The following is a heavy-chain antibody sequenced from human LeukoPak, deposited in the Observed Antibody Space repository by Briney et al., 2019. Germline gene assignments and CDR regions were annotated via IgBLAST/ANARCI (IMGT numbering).Heavy chain of an antibody. CDR1: GFTFSDFA. D-gene: IGHD3-22*01. CDR3: ARGHYYDSRGTTPNDY. J-gene: IGHJ4*02. CDR2: TFQGGGEI. V-gene: IGHV3-23*01. Sequence: GGSLRLPCAASGFTFSDFAMIWVRQPPGKGLEWVSSTFQGGGEIHYADSVRGRFTISKDNSRSTLFLQMNSLRAEDTAVYYCARGHYYDSRGTTPNDYWGQGTLVTVSS.